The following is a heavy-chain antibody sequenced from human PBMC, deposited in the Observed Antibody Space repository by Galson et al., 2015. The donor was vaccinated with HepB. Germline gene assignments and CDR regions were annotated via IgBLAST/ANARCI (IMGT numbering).Heavy chain of an antibody. Sequence: ISGDSVSSNSASWNWIRQSPSRGLEWLGRTYYRSKWYNDYAVSVKSRITINPDTSKNQFSLQLNSVTPEDTAVYYCARDPGYYYDSSGYYQNYYYYYGMDVWGQGTTVTVSS. CDR3: ARDPGYYYDSSGYYQNYYYYYGMDV. D-gene: IGHD3-22*01. V-gene: IGHV6-1*01. CDR1: GDSVSSNSAS. J-gene: IGHJ6*02. CDR2: TYYRSKWYN.